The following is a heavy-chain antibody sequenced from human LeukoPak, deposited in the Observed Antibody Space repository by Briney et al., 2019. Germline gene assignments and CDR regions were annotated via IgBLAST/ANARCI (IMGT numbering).Heavy chain of an antibody. Sequence: SETLSLTCAVYGGSFSGYYWSWIRQPPGKGLEWIGEINHSGSTNYNPSLKSRVTISVDTSKNQFSLKLSSVTAADTAVYYCGRSQDVVVPPAMYYYYYMDVWGKGTTVTVSS. D-gene: IGHD2-2*01. J-gene: IGHJ6*03. CDR2: INHSGST. CDR3: GRSQDVVVPPAMYYYYYMDV. CDR1: GGSFSGYY. V-gene: IGHV4-34*01.